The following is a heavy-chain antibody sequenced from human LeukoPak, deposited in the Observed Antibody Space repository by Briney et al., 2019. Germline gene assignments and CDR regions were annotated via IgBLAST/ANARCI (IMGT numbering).Heavy chain of an antibody. Sequence: GGSLRLSCAASGFTFSSYSMNWVRQAPGKGLEWVSSISSSSTYIYYADSVKGRFTISRDNAKNSLYLQMNSLRADDTAVYYCAIVDEAAAFDYWGQGTLVTVSS. J-gene: IGHJ4*02. CDR2: ISSSSTYI. V-gene: IGHV3-21*01. D-gene: IGHD6-13*01. CDR3: AIVDEAAAFDY. CDR1: GFTFSSYS.